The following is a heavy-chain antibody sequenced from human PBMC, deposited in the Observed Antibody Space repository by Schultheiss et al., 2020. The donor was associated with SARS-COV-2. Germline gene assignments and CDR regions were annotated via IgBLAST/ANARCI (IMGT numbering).Heavy chain of an antibody. V-gene: IGHV4-38-2*02. CDR3: ASLANWAEYYFDY. CDR1: GGSISSGYY. D-gene: IGHD7-27*01. Sequence: SETLSLTCTVSGGSISSGYYWGWIRQPPGKGLEWIGEINHSGSTYYNPSLKSRVTISVDTSKNQFSLKLSSVTAADTAVYYCASLANWAEYYFDYWGQGTLVTVSS. J-gene: IGHJ4*02. CDR2: INHSGST.